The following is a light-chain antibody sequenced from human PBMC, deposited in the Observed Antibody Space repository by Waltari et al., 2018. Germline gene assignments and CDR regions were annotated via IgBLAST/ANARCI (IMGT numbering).Light chain of an antibody. CDR1: SSDVGTYNL. Sequence: QSALPQPASVSGSPGQSITISCTGTSSDVGTYNLVSWYQQHPGKAPKLMIYEVSKRPSGVSNRFSGSKSGNTASLTISGLQAEDEADYYCCSYAGSSTFWVFGGGTKLTVL. J-gene: IGLJ3*02. V-gene: IGLV2-23*02. CDR3: CSYAGSSTFWV. CDR2: EVS.